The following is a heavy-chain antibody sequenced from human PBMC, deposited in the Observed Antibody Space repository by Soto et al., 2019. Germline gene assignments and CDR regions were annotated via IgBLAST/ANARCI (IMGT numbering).Heavy chain of an antibody. V-gene: IGHV3-9*01. CDR1: GFTFDDYA. Sequence: SLRLSCAASGFTFDDYAMHWVRQAPGKGLEWVSGISWNSGSIGYADSVKGRLTISRDNAKNSLYLQMNSLRAEDTALYYCAKGYCSSTSCYPNWFDPWGQGTLVTASS. CDR3: AKGYCSSTSCYPNWFDP. D-gene: IGHD2-2*01. CDR2: ISWNSGSI. J-gene: IGHJ5*02.